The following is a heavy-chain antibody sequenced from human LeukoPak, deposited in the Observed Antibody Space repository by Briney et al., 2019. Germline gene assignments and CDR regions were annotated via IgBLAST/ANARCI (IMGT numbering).Heavy chain of an antibody. CDR2: INPNSGGT. CDR3: ARDLSSSSSGESFVGY. D-gene: IGHD6-6*01. Sequence: ASVKVSCKASGYTFTGYYMHWVRQAPGQGLEWMGWINPNSGGTNYAQKFQGRVTMTRDTSISTAYMELSRLRSDDTAAYYCARDLSSSSSGESFVGYWGQGTLVTVSS. V-gene: IGHV1-2*02. CDR1: GYTFTGYY. J-gene: IGHJ4*02.